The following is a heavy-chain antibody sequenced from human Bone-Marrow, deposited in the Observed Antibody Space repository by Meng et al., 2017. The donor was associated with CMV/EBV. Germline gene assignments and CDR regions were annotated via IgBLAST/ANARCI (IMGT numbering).Heavy chain of an antibody. CDR3: AREAANFFGSSTSCPTDY. J-gene: IGHJ4*02. Sequence: GESLKISCTTSGFTFEDYGLSWVRQAPGRGLEWVSGINWNGGITGYAESVKGRFTISRDNAKNSLYLQMNSLRAEDTALYYCAREAANFFGSSTSCPTDYWGQGTLVTVYS. V-gene: IGHV3-20*04. CDR1: GFTFEDYG. CDR2: INWNGGIT. D-gene: IGHD2-2*01.